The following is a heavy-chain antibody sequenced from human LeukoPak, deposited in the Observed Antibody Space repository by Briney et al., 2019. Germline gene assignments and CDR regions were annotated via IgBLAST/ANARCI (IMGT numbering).Heavy chain of an antibody. V-gene: IGHV3-11*01. CDR3: ANYYDSSGYSRGY. D-gene: IGHD3-22*01. J-gene: IGHJ4*02. CDR1: GFTFSDYY. CDR2: ISSSGSTI. Sequence: GGSLRLSCAASGFTFSDYYMSWIRQAPGKGLGWVSYISSSGSTIYYADSVKGRFTISRDNSKNTLYLQMNSLRAEDTAVYYCANYYDSSGYSRGYWGQGTLVTVSS.